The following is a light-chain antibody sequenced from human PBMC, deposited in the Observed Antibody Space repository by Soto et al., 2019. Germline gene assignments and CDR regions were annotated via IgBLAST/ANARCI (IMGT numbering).Light chain of an antibody. J-gene: IGKJ4*01. CDR1: QSISSW. Sequence: DIPMTQSPSTLSASVGDRVTIGCRASQSISSWLAWYQQKPGKAPKLLIYKASILESGFPSRFSGSGSATEFTLTISSLQAEDFASYYCQQYETFPLTFGGGTKVEIK. CDR2: KAS. V-gene: IGKV1-5*03. CDR3: QQYETFPLT.